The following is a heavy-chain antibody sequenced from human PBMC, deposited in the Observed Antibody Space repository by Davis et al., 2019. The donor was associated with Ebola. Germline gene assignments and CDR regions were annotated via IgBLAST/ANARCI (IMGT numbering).Heavy chain of an antibody. CDR2: IYSGGST. J-gene: IGHJ4*02. CDR3: ARDREDYGSEYYFDY. D-gene: IGHD3-10*01. Sequence: GESLKISCAASGFTVSSNYMSWVRQAPGKGLEWVSVIYSGGSTYYADSVKGRFTISRDNSKNTLYLQMNSLRAEDTAVYYCARDREDYGSEYYFDYWGQGTLVTVSS. V-gene: IGHV3-66*01. CDR1: GFTVSSNY.